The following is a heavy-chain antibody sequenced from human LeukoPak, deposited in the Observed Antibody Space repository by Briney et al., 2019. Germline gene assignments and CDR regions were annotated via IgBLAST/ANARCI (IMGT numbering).Heavy chain of an antibody. CDR2: ISSSSSYT. CDR1: GFTFSDYY. Sequence: GGSLRLSCAASGFTFSDYYMSWIRQAPGKGLEWVSYISSSSSYTNYADSVKGLFTISRDNAKNSLYLQMNSLRAEDTAVYYCARDEYYYDSSGLFDYWGQGTLVTVSS. D-gene: IGHD3-22*01. CDR3: ARDEYYYDSSGLFDY. J-gene: IGHJ4*02. V-gene: IGHV3-11*05.